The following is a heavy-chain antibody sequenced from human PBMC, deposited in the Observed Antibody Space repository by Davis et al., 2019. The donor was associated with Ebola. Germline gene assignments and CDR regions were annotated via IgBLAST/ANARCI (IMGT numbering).Heavy chain of an antibody. CDR2: IYHSGST. V-gene: IGHV4-30-2*01. CDR1: GGSISSGGYS. D-gene: IGHD3-22*01. J-gene: IGHJ3*02. Sequence: LRLSCAVSGGSISSGGYSWSWIRQPPGKGLEWIGYIYHSGSTYYNPSLKSRVTISVDRSKNQFSLKLSSVTAADTAVYYCARGHDSSGYYYHDAFDIWGQGTMVTVSS. CDR3: ARGHDSSGYYYHDAFDI.